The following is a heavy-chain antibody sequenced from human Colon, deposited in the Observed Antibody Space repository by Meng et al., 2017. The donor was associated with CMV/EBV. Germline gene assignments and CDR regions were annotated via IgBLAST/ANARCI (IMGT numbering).Heavy chain of an antibody. D-gene: IGHD5-24*01. CDR1: GFTFSGFW. J-gene: IGHJ6*01. Sequence: GESLKISCEASGFTFSGFWMTWVRLAPGKGLEWVACLNQAGNDKYNVDSVKGRFTISRDNAKNSMYLQMNSLRAEDTAIYYCASIGDGYMRADSNGMGVWGKGTTVTVSS. CDR2: LNQAGNDK. CDR3: ASIGDGYMRADSNGMGV. V-gene: IGHV3-7*01.